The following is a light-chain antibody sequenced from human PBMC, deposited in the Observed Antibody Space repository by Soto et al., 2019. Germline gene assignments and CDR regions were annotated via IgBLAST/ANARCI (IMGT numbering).Light chain of an antibody. CDR1: SSDVGGYNY. V-gene: IGLV2-8*01. Sequence: QSVLTQPPSASGSPGQSVTISCTGTSSDVGGYNYVSWYQQHPGKAPKLMIYEVSKRPSGVPDRFSGSKSGNTASLTVSGLQAEDEADYYCSSYAGSNNSRVFGNGTKVTVL. J-gene: IGLJ1*01. CDR3: SSYAGSNNSRV. CDR2: EVS.